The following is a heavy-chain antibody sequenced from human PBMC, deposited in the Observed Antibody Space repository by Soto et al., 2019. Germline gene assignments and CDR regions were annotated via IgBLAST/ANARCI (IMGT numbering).Heavy chain of an antibody. CDR1: GYAFTSYY. D-gene: IGHD6-13*01. Sequence: ASVKVSCKASGYAFTSYYMHWARQAPGQGLEWMGIINPSGGSTSYAQKFQGRVTMTRDTSTSTVYMELSSLRSEDTAVYYCARGNSSWYYYYYGMDVWGQGTTVTVSS. V-gene: IGHV1-46*01. CDR3: ARGNSSWYYYYYGMDV. CDR2: INPSGGST. J-gene: IGHJ6*02.